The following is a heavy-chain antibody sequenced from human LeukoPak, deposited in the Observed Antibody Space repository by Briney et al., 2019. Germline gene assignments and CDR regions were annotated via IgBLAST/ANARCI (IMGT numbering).Heavy chain of an antibody. J-gene: IGHJ3*02. D-gene: IGHD2-2*01. Sequence: GASVTVSCTASGYTFTGYYMHWVRQAPGQGLEWIGWINPNSGGTNYAQKFQGRVTMTRDTSISTAYMELSRLRSDDTAVYYCARGAQYDAFDIWGQGTMVTVSS. CDR1: GYTFTGYY. CDR3: ARGAQYDAFDI. CDR2: INPNSGGT. V-gene: IGHV1-2*02.